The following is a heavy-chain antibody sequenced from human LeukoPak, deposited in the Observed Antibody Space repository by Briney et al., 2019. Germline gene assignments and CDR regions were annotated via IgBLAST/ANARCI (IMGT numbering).Heavy chain of an antibody. J-gene: IGHJ5*02. D-gene: IGHD3-3*01. V-gene: IGHV4-39*02. CDR2: IYYSGST. Sequence: SETLSLTCTVSGGSISSSSYYWGWIRQPPGKGLEWIGSIYYSGSTYYNPSRKSRVTISVDTSKNQFSLKLSSVTAADTAAYYCAREGDYDFWSGPSWFDPWGQGTLVTVSS. CDR1: GGSISSSSYY. CDR3: AREGDYDFWSGPSWFDP.